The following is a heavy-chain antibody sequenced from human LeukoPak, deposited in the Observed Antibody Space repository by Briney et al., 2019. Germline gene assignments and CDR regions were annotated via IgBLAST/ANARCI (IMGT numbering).Heavy chain of an antibody. D-gene: IGHD3-10*01. Sequence: GASVKVSRKASGGTFSSYAISWVRQAPGQGLEWMGGIIPIFGTANYAQKFQGRVTVTTDESTSTAYMELSSLRSEDTAVYYCARSRSYYGSGSHYSLDPWGQGTLVTVSS. CDR1: GGTFSSYA. V-gene: IGHV1-69*05. J-gene: IGHJ5*02. CDR2: IIPIFGTA. CDR3: ARSRSYYGSGSHYSLDP.